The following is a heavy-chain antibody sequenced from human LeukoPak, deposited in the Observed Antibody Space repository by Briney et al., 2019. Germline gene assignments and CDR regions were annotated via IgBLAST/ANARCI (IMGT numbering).Heavy chain of an antibody. CDR2: ISSSSSYI. Sequence: MAGGSLRLSCAASGFTLSTYAMNWVRQAPGKGLEWVSSISSSSSYIYYADSVKGRFTISRDNAKNSLYLQMNSLRAEDTAVYYCARDGVRLHRGFFDYWGQGTLVTVAS. V-gene: IGHV3-21*01. D-gene: IGHD3-16*01. J-gene: IGHJ4*02. CDR3: ARDGVRLHRGFFDY. CDR1: GFTLSTYA.